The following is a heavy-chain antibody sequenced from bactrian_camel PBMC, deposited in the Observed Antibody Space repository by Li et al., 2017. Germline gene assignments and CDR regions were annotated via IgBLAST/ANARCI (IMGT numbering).Heavy chain of an antibody. Sequence: QLVESGGALVQPGGSLRLSCAASGFTFSSHYMNWVRQAPVKGLEWVSGVSTGGGTTYYADSVKGRFTISRDNAKNTLYLQLSSLKTEDTAVYYCVGWYDYNYWGQGTQVTVS. CDR3: VGWYDYNY. CDR1: GFTFSSHY. V-gene: IGHV3S28*01. D-gene: IGHD5*01. CDR2: VSTGGGTT. J-gene: IGHJ4*01.